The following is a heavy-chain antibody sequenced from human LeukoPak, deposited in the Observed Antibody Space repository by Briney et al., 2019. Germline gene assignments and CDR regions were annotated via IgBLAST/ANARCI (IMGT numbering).Heavy chain of an antibody. V-gene: IGHV4-30-2*01. CDR3: ASCGGDQQDYYYYGMDV. Sequence: SETLSLTCAVSGGSISSGGYSWSWIRQPPGKGLEWIGYIYHSGSTYYNPSLKSRVTISVDRSKNQFSLKLSSVTAADTAVYYCASCGGDQQDYYYYGMDVWGQGTTVTVSS. J-gene: IGHJ6*02. CDR2: IYHSGST. D-gene: IGHD2-21*01. CDR1: GGSISSGGYS.